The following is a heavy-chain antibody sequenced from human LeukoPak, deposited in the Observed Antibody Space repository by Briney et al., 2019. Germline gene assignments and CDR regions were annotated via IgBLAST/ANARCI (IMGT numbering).Heavy chain of an antibody. D-gene: IGHD1-26*01. CDR3: ARVMGNWFDP. CDR2: IKEDGSEE. CDR1: W. V-gene: IGHV3-7*01. J-gene: IGHJ5*02. Sequence: WMTWVXXAPGKGLEWVANIKEDGSEENCVDSLKGRFTISRDNAKNSLYLQMNSLRAEDTAVYYCARVMGNWFDPWGQGTLVTVSS.